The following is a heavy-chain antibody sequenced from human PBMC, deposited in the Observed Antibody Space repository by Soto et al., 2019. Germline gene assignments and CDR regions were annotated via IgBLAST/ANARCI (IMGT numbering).Heavy chain of an antibody. V-gene: IGHV1-2*02. CDR1: GYTFTAYY. D-gene: IGHD3-10*01. Sequence: QVQLVQSGAEVKEPGDSVRVSCEASGYTFTAYYIHWVRQAPGQGLEWMGWINTKFGDTTYAQDFQGRVSMTRDMSTSIVYMELSRLTSGDTAIYSCARNMDYYYGPGSGNGHGFWGQGTTVTVFS. J-gene: IGHJ6*02. CDR2: INTKFGDT. CDR3: ARNMDYYYGPGSGNGHGF.